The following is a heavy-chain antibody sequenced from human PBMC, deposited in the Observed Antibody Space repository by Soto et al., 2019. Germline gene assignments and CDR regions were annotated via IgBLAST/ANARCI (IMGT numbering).Heavy chain of an antibody. CDR1: GFTFSSYG. CDR2: IWYDGSNK. D-gene: IGHD3-10*01. V-gene: IGHV3-33*01. CDR3: ARDNPDSWGSGSYYNHPYYYGMDV. Sequence: QVQLVESGGGVVQPGRSLRLSCAASGFTFSSYGMHWVRQAPGKGLEWVAVIWYDGSNKYYADSVKGRFTISRDNSKNTLYLQMNSLRAEDTAVYYCARDNPDSWGSGSYYNHPYYYGMDVWGQGTTVTVSS. J-gene: IGHJ6*02.